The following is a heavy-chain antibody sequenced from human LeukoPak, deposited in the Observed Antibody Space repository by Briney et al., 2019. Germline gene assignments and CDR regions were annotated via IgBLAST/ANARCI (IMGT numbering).Heavy chain of an antibody. CDR3: AKDGYNYDSSGHFDY. CDR2: ISGSGGAT. V-gene: IGHV3-23*01. D-gene: IGHD3-22*01. J-gene: IGHJ4*02. CDR1: GFTFSLFA. Sequence: GGSLRLSCAASGFTFSLFAMHWVRQAPGKGLEWVSAISGSGGATYHADADSVKGRFTISRDNSRNALYLEINNLRAEDTAVYYCAKDGYNYDSSGHFDYWGQGTLVTVSS.